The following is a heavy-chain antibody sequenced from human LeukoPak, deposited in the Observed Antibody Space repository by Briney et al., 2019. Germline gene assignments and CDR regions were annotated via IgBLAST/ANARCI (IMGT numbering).Heavy chain of an antibody. Sequence: PGGSLRLSCAASRFTFSSYWMSWVRQPPGKGLEWVASIKQDGSQKSYVDSVKGRFTISRDNAKNSLYLQMNSLGAEDTAVYYCARDPPSLQHWGQGTPVTVSS. CDR3: ARDPPSLQH. CDR1: RFTFSSYW. CDR2: IKQDGSQK. J-gene: IGHJ1*01. V-gene: IGHV3-7*01.